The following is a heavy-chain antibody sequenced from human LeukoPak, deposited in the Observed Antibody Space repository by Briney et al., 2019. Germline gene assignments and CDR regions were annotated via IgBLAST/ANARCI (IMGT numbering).Heavy chain of an antibody. Sequence: GGSLRLSCAASGFTFSSYWMHWVRQAPGKGLVWVSRLNSDGSTTSYADSEKGRFTISRDNAKNTLYLQMNSLRAEDTAVYYCARRSGSYAFDYWGQGTLVTVSS. V-gene: IGHV3-74*01. J-gene: IGHJ4*02. CDR2: LNSDGSTT. CDR1: GFTFSSYW. D-gene: IGHD1-26*01. CDR3: ARRSGSYAFDY.